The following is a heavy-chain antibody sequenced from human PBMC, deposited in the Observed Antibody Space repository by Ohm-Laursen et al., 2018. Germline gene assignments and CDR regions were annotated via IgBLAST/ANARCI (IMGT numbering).Heavy chain of an antibody. D-gene: IGHD1-26*01. CDR3: ARDRDQWELGWFDP. CDR2: IYYSGST. CDR1: GGSISSYY. Sequence: SETLSLTCTVSGGSISSYYWSWIRQPPGKGLEWIGYIYYSGSTNYNPSLKSRVTISVDTSKNQFSLKLSSVTAADTAVYYCARDRDQWELGWFDPWGQGTLVIVSS. J-gene: IGHJ5*02. V-gene: IGHV4-59*01.